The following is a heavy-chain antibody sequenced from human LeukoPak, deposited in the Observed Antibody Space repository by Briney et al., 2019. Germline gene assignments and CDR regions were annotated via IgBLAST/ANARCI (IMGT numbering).Heavy chain of an antibody. CDR1: GFTLSTNA. CDR3: AKGLHGGVGYGVDV. Sequence: GGSLRLSCLTSGFTLSTNAMTWVRQAPGEGLEWVSSISGTGGRTYSADSVKGRFTISRDNSKNTLYLQMKNLRVEHTAVYYCAKGLHGGVGYGVDVWGQGTTVSVSS. J-gene: IGHJ6*02. CDR2: ISGTGGRT. D-gene: IGHD3-16*01. V-gene: IGHV3-23*01.